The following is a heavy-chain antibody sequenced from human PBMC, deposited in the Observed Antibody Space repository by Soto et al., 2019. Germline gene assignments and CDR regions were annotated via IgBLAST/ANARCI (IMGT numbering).Heavy chain of an antibody. CDR3: ARGQLGMEGDY. J-gene: IGHJ4*02. Sequence: SETLSLTCAVYGGSFSGYYWSWIRQPPGKGLEWIGEINHSGSTNYNPSLKSRVTISVDTSKNQFSLKLSSVTAADTAVYYCARGQLGMEGDYWGQGTLVTVSS. CDR1: GGSFSGYY. V-gene: IGHV4-34*01. CDR2: INHSGST. D-gene: IGHD7-27*01.